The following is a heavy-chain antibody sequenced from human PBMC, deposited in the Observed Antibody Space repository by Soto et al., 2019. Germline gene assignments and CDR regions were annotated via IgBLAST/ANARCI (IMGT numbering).Heavy chain of an antibody. CDR3: ARRRYCGVACYNHCCYGMDM. V-gene: IGHV1-69*02. CDR1: GDTFSSYT. J-gene: IGHJ6*02. Sequence: QVHLVQSGAEVKKPGSSVKVSCTASGDTFSSYTVNWVRQAPGHGLEWMGRIIPILGITNYARKLQGRVTITADKYANTANMELSSLRSEETAVYYCARRRYCGVACYNHCCYGMDMWGQATTVTVSS. CDR2: IIPILGIT. D-gene: IGHD2-21*02.